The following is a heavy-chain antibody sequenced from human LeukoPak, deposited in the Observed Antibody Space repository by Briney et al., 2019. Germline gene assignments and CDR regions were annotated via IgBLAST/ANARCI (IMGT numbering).Heavy chain of an antibody. CDR3: ARCPPLYCSGGSCYPDYYYYGMAV. CDR1: GFTFSSYS. J-gene: IGHJ6*02. V-gene: IGHV3-48*02. D-gene: IGHD2-15*01. CDR2: ISSSSSTI. Sequence: GGSLRLSCAASGFTFSSYSMNWVRQAPGKGLEWVSYISSSSSTIYYADSVKGRFTISRDNAKNSLYLQMNSLRDEDTAVYYCARCPPLYCSGGSCYPDYYYYGMAVWGQGTTVIVYS.